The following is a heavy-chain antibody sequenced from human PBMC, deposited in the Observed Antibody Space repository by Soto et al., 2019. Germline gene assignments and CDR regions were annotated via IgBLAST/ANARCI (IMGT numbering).Heavy chain of an antibody. V-gene: IGHV3-30-3*01. CDR2: ISYDGSNK. J-gene: IGHJ5*02. Sequence: ESGGGVVQPGRSLRLSCAASGFTFSSYAMHWVRQAPGKGLEWVAVISYDGSNKYYADSVKGRFTISRDNSKNTLYLQMNSLRAEDMAVYYFARSHVPITIFWGGFDPWGQGTLVTVSS. D-gene: IGHD3-9*01. CDR1: GFTFSSYA. CDR3: ARSHVPITIFWGGFDP.